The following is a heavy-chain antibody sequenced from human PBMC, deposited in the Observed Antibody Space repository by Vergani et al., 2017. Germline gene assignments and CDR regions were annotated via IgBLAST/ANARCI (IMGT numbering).Heavy chain of an antibody. V-gene: IGHV3-30*02. CDR3: AKDGRENSDYGYFDY. D-gene: IGHD4-17*01. J-gene: IGHJ4*02. Sequence: QVQLVETGGGVVQPGGSLRLYCATFGFSFNTYGAHWVRQAPGKGLEWVAFIGYDGRIKYNVDSVKGRFTISRDTSKKTLSLQMRSLRADDTAVYYCAKDGRENSDYGYFDYWVQGTLVTVSS. CDR2: IGYDGRIK. CDR1: GFSFNTYG.